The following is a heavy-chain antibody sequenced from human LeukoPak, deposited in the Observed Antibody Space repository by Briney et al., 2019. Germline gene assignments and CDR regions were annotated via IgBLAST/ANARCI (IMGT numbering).Heavy chain of an antibody. Sequence: ASVKVSCKASGYTFTDNWMHWVRQAPGQGLERIGLINTNSGATSNAQIFQGRVTMTRDTSISTAYMELGRLRLDDTAVYYCARDGSYYDILTGYYAYWGQGTLVTVSS. CDR1: GYTFTDNW. J-gene: IGHJ4*02. CDR3: ARDGSYYDILTGYYAY. CDR2: INTNSGAT. D-gene: IGHD3-9*01. V-gene: IGHV1-2*02.